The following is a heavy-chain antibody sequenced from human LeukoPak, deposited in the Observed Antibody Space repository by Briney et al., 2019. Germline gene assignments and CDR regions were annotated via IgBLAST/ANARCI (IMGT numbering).Heavy chain of an antibody. V-gene: IGHV3-30*03. Sequence: GGSLRLSCVVSGYTFSLYAMTWVRQAPGKGLEWVAVTSSDLNVKLYADSVKGRFTISRDNSRSTLYLQMNSLRPEDTAIYYCAREGYYGSGSPPSLYFDYWGQGTLVTVSS. J-gene: IGHJ4*02. CDR1: GYTFSLYA. D-gene: IGHD3-10*01. CDR2: TSSDLNVK. CDR3: AREGYYGSGSPPSLYFDY.